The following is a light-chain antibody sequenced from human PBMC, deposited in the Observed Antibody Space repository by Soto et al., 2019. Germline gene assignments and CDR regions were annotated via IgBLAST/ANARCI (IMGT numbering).Light chain of an antibody. CDR1: HNDIGTYYY. J-gene: IGLJ1*01. CDR2: GVT. V-gene: IGLV2-14*03. CDR3: SSFTSNRIYV. Sequence: QSVLTQPTSVSGSPGQSITISCTGNHNDIGTYYYVSWYQQHPGRAPRLLIHGVTTRPSGISDRFSASKSGLTASLTISGLQPEDEADYYCSSFTSNRIYVFGTGTKVTVX.